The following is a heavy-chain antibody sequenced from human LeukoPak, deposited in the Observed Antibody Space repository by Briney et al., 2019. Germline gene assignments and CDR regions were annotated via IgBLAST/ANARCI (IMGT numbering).Heavy chain of an antibody. CDR1: GGTFSSYA. J-gene: IGHJ3*02. Sequence: SVKVSCKASGGTFSSYAISWVRQAPGQGLEWMGGIIPIFGTANYAQKFQGRVTITADESTSTAYMELSSLRSDDTAVYYCASLSIAVAGTLAFDIWGQGTMVTVSS. CDR2: IIPIFGTA. CDR3: ASLSIAVAGTLAFDI. V-gene: IGHV1-69*13. D-gene: IGHD6-19*01.